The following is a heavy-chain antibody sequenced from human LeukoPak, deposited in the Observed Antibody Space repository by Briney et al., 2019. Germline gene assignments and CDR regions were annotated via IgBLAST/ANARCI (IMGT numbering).Heavy chain of an antibody. CDR3: ARGTIFGVPKTAFDI. CDR1: GYTFTSYG. V-gene: IGHV1-18*01. Sequence: ASVKVSCKASGYTFTSYGISWVRQAPGQGLEWMGWISAYNGNTNYARKLQGRVTMTTDTSTSTAYMELRSLRSDDTAVYYCARGTIFGVPKTAFDIWGQGTMVTVSS. CDR2: ISAYNGNT. J-gene: IGHJ3*02. D-gene: IGHD3-3*01.